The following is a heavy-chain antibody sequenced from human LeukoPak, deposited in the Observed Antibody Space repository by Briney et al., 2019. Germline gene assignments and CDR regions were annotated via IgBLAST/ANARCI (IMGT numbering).Heavy chain of an antibody. D-gene: IGHD2-8*01. Sequence: SETLSLTCTVSGGSISSYYWSWIRQPAGKGLEWIGRIYTSGSTDYNPSLKSRVTISTDTSNNQFSLKLTSVTAADTAVYYCAGLGVMVLVYQFEYWGRGTPVTVSS. V-gene: IGHV4-4*07. J-gene: IGHJ4*02. CDR3: AGLGVMVLVYQFEY. CDR1: GGSISSYY. CDR2: IYTSGST.